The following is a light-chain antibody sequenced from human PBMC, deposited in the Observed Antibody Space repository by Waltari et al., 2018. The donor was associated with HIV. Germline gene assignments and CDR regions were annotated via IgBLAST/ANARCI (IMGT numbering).Light chain of an antibody. V-gene: IGKV1-5*03. Sequence: DSQLTQSPSTLSGSVGDRVTITCRARESISIFLVWYQQKPGKAPRLLIFGASSLQNGVPSRFIGGGSGTDFTLTISSLQPDDFATYYCQHYKSSFRTFGQGTRVEMK. CDR1: ESISIF. CDR2: GAS. CDR3: QHYKSSFRT. J-gene: IGKJ1*01.